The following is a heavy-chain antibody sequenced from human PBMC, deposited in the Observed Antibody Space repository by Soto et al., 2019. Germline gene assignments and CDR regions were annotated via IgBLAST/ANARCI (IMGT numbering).Heavy chain of an antibody. J-gene: IGHJ5*02. CDR2: IYYSGST. Sequence: SETLSLTCTVSGGSISSYYWSWIRQPPGKGLEWIGYIYYSGSTNYNPSLKSRVTISVDTSKNQFSLKLSSVTAADTAVYYCARQWCSSTSCYGGNWFDLWGQGTLVTVSS. D-gene: IGHD2-2*01. V-gene: IGHV4-59*08. CDR3: ARQWCSSTSCYGGNWFDL. CDR1: GGSISSYY.